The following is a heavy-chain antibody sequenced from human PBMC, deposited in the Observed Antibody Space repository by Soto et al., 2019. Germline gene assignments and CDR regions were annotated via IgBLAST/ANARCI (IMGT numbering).Heavy chain of an antibody. J-gene: IGHJ5*02. D-gene: IGHD4-4*01. CDR2: ISSNGGST. CDR1: GFTFSSYA. V-gene: IGHV3-64*01. CDR3: ARDHTHDYSNYVLWFDP. Sequence: PGGSLRLSCAASGFTFSSYAMHWVRQATGKGLEYVSAISSNGGSTYYANSVKGRFTISRDNSKNTLYLQMGSLRAEDMAVYYCARDHTHDYSNYVLWFDPWGQGTLVTVSS.